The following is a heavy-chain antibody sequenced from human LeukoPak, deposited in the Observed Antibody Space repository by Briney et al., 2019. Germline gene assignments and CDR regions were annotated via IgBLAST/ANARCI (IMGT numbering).Heavy chain of an antibody. V-gene: IGHV3-23*01. CDR1: GFTFSNYA. Sequence: PGGSLRLSCAASGFTFSNYAMSWVRQAPGKGLEWVSAISGSGGSTYYADSVKGRFTISRDNPKNTLYLQMNSLRAEDTAVYYCAKSGLLIAAAGNEYYWGQGTLVTVSS. CDR3: AKSGLLIAAAGNEYY. D-gene: IGHD6-13*01. J-gene: IGHJ4*02. CDR2: ISGSGGST.